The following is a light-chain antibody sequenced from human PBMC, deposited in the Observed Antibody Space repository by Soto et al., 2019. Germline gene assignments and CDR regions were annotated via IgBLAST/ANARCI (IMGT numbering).Light chain of an antibody. CDR1: QGIYSR. CDR3: QQTDDFPLT. J-gene: IGKJ4*01. CDR2: ATS. V-gene: IGKV1D-12*01. Sequence: DIQMTQSPSSVSASVVETVTITFRASQGIYSRLAWYQQKPGKAPELLIYATSTLQNGVPSRFSGSGFGTDFTLSISSLQPEDSASYFCQQTDDFPLTFGGGTKVDIK.